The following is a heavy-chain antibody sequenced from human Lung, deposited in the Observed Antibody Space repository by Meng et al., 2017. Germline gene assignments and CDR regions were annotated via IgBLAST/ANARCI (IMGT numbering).Heavy chain of an antibody. V-gene: IGHV3-15*01. CDR1: GFSFTDAW. D-gene: IGHD6-13*01. CDR3: ATGAAAADH. J-gene: IGHJ4*02. CDR2: IKSNSDGGTT. Sequence: VRLGEAGGGLAKPGGVLRLSCVASGFSFTDAWMSWVRQAPGKGLEWVGRIKSNSDGGTTDYAAPVKGRFTISRDDSKNTLYLQMNSLITEDTAVYFCATGAAAADHWGQGTLVTVSS.